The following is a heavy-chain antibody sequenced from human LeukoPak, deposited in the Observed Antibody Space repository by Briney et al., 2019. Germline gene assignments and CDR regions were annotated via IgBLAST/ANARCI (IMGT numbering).Heavy chain of an antibody. CDR3: AGSRYPETQDLDY. CDR1: GFTFNIYE. CDR2: ISADRNVI. J-gene: IGHJ4*02. Sequence: GGSLRLSCSASGFTFNIYEMNWVRQPPGKGLGWISYISADRNVIYYADSVKGRFIISRDNAKNSLYLQMNSLRAEDTAVYYCAGSRYPETQDLDYWGQGTLVSVSS. V-gene: IGHV3-48*03. D-gene: IGHD2-15*01.